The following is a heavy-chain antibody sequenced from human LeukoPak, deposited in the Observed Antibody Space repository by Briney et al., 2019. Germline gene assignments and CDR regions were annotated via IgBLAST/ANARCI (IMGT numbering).Heavy chain of an antibody. CDR3: ARGPNCTNGVCYVFDY. Sequence: PSETLSLTCTVSGDSISSSFYYWGWIRQPPGKGLEWIGSIYNSWSTFYNPSLKSRVTISVDTSKNQFSLKLSSVTAADTAVYYCARGPNCTNGVCYVFDYWGQGTLVTVSS. V-gene: IGHV4-39*07. D-gene: IGHD2-8*01. CDR1: GDSISSSFYY. J-gene: IGHJ4*02. CDR2: IYNSWST.